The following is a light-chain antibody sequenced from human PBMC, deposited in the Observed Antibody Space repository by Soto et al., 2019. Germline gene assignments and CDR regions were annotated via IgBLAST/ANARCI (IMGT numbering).Light chain of an antibody. V-gene: IGLV2-11*01. CDR2: DVT. Sequence: SVLTQPRSVSASPGQSVTISCTGTNSDVGGYNYVSWYQQYPGKAPKVMIYDVTKRPSGVPDRFSGSKSGNTASLTISGLQTEDEADYYCCSYTGFYSYVFGTGTKVTVL. CDR1: NSDVGGYNY. CDR3: CSYTGFYSYV. J-gene: IGLJ1*01.